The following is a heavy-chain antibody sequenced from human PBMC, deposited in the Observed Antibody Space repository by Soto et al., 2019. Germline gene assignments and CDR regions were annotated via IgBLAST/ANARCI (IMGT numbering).Heavy chain of an antibody. J-gene: IGHJ3*02. CDR3: ARRGGGGGGHDI. CDR1: GGSISGYY. D-gene: IGHD3-16*01. Sequence: QVQLQESGPGLVKPSETLSLTCTVSGGSISGYYWSWIRQPAGKGLEWIGRIYSSGSTNDNPSLQGRVPRSVDTSRNQSPLGLNSVTAGDTAVYYWARRGGGGGGHDIWGQGTMVTVSS. V-gene: IGHV4-4*07. CDR2: IYSSGST.